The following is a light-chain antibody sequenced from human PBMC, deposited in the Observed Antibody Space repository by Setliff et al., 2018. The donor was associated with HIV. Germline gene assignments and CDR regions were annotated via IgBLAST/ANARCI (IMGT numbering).Light chain of an antibody. CDR3: SSFTSSGTYV. Sequence: QSALTQPRSVSGSPGQSVTFSCTGSSSDVGAYNFVSWYQQHPGKAPKLMIYEVINRPSGVSNRFSASKSGNTASLTISGLQAEDEADYYCSSFTSSGTYVFGTGTKVTVL. V-gene: IGLV2-14*01. CDR2: EVI. CDR1: SSDVGAYNF. J-gene: IGLJ1*01.